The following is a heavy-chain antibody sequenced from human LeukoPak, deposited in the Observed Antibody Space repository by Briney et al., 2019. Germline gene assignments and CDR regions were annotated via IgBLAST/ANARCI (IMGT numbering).Heavy chain of an antibody. CDR1: GFTFSSYA. CDR2: ISGSGGGT. V-gene: IGHV3-23*01. D-gene: IGHD2-2*01. CDR3: AKALRYCGSTSCYEYYYGMDV. Sequence: GGSLRLSCAASGFTFSSYAMSWVRQAPGKGLEWVSAISGSGGGTSYADSVKGRFTISRDNSKNTLYLQMNSLRAEDTAVYYCAKALRYCGSTSCYEYYYGMDVWGQGTTVTVSS. J-gene: IGHJ6*02.